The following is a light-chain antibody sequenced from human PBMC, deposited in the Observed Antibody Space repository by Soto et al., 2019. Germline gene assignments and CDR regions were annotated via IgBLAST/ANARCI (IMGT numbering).Light chain of an antibody. Sequence: HPPSVCWSPGHSITISCTGTSSDVGGYNYVSWYQQHPGKAPKLMIYEVSNRPSGVSNRFSGSKSGNTASLTISGLQAEDEADYYCSSYTSSSNLDVFGTGTKVTVL. V-gene: IGLV2-14*01. CDR3: SSYTSSSNLDV. J-gene: IGLJ1*01. CDR2: EVS. CDR1: SSDVGGYNY.